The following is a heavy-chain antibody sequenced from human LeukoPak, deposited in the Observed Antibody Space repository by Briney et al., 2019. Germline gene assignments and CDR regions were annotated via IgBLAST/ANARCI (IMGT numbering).Heavy chain of an antibody. J-gene: IGHJ3*02. CDR3: AAYYDFWSGYYLAFDI. V-gene: IGHV3-21*01. CDR2: ISSSSGYI. D-gene: IGHD3-3*01. Sequence: GGSLRLSCAASGFTVSSYSMNWVRQAPGKGLEWVSSISSSSGYIYYADSVKGRFTISRDNAKNSLYLQMNSLRAEDTAVYYCAAYYDFWSGYYLAFDIWGQGTMVTVSS. CDR1: GFTVSSYS.